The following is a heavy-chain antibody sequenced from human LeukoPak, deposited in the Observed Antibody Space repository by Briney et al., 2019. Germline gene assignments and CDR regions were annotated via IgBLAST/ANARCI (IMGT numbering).Heavy chain of an antibody. J-gene: IGHJ6*02. CDR3: AREGWLRPYYYYGMDV. CDR1: GGSISSGGYS. Sequence: PSETLSLTCAVSGGSISSGGYSWSWIRQPPGKGLEWIGSIYYSGSTYYNPSLKSRVTISVDTSKNQFSLKLSSVTAADTAVYYCAREGWLRPYYYYGMDVWGQGTTVTVSS. CDR2: IYYSGST. V-gene: IGHV4-39*07. D-gene: IGHD5-12*01.